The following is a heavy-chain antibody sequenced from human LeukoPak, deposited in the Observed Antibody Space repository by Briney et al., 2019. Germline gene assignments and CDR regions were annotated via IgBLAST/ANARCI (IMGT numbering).Heavy chain of an antibody. CDR1: GFTFSSYA. CDR2: ISNSGSDT. D-gene: IGHD1-1*01. V-gene: IGHV3-21*05. Sequence: GGSLRLSCVASGFTFSSYAMAWVRQAPGKGLEWVSYISNSGSDTNFADSVKGRFTISRDNAKNSLYLQMNSLRAEDTAVYYCARVGATGTADYWGQGTLVTVSS. CDR3: ARVGATGTADY. J-gene: IGHJ4*02.